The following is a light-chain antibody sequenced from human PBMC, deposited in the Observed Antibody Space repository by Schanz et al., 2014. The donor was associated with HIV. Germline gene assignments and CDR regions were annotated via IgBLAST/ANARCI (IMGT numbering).Light chain of an antibody. CDR2: DGS. J-gene: IGLJ2*01. CDR1: NTDINFYYY. V-gene: IGLV2-14*03. Sequence: QSALTQPASVSGSPGQSITISCTGPNTDINFYYYVSWFQQRPGKAPQLMIYDGSNRPSGVSNRFSGSKSDNTASLTISGLQAEDEADYYCASCVAYNTCVFGGGTKLTVL. CDR3: ASCVAYNTCV.